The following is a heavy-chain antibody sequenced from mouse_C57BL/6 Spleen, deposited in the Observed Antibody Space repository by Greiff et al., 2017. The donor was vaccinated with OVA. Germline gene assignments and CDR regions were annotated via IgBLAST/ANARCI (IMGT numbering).Heavy chain of an antibody. D-gene: IGHD2-10*01. J-gene: IGHJ4*01. CDR1: GYTFTDYE. Sequence: QVQLQQSGAELVRPGASVTLSCKASGYTFTDYEMHWVKQTPVHGLEWIGAIDPETGGTAYNQKFKGKAILTADKSSSTAYMELRSLTSEDSAVYYCTRPLLYAMDYWGQGTSVTVSS. CDR2: IDPETGGT. CDR3: TRPLLYAMDY. V-gene: IGHV1-15*01.